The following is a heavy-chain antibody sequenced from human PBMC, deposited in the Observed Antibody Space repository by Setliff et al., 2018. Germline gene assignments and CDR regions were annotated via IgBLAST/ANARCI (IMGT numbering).Heavy chain of an antibody. CDR1: GGSFSGYY. J-gene: IGHJ4*02. CDR3: ARCITIFGVVIPNAFDY. V-gene: IGHV2-70*11. Sequence: TLSLTCAVYGGSFSGYYWSWIRQPPGKALEWLARIDWDDDKYYSTSLKTRLTISKDTSKNQVVLTVTNMDPVDTATYYCARCITIFGVVIPNAFDYWGQGTLVTVSS. D-gene: IGHD3-3*01. CDR2: IDWDDDK.